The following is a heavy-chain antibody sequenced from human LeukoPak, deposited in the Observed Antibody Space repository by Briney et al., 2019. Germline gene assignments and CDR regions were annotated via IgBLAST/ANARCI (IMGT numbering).Heavy chain of an antibody. CDR2: MNPSSGNT. V-gene: IGHV1-8*01. J-gene: IGHJ4*02. D-gene: IGHD1-26*01. CDR1: GYTFTSYD. Sequence: ASVKVSCKASGYTFTSYDINWVRQATGQGLEWMGWMNPSSGNTGYAQKVQGRVTMTRNTSISAAYMELSSLRSEDTAVYYCARGRGVGATTWMPPSGNFDYGGQGTLATVSS. CDR3: ARGRGVGATTWMPPSGNFDY.